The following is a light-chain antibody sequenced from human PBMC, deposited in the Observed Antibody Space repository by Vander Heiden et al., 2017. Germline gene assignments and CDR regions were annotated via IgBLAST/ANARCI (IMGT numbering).Light chain of an antibody. CDR2: DKN. CDR3: GTWDSSLSAV. J-gene: IGLJ1*01. V-gene: IGLV1-51*01. Sequence: QSVSTQPPSVSAAPGQKVTISCSGSSSNIGNNYVSWYQQLPGTAPKLLIYDKNKRPSGIPDRFSGSKSGTSATLGITGLQTGDEADYYCGTWDSSLSAVFGTGTKVTVL. CDR1: SSNIGNNY.